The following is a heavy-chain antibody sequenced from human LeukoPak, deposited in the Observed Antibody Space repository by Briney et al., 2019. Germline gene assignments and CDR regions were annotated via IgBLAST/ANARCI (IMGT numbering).Heavy chain of an antibody. D-gene: IGHD2-2*01. Sequence: PSETLSLTCAVSGGSTSSTSYHWAWIRQPPGKGLEWIGNIYYSGSTYYNPSLRSRVTISVDTSKNQFSLKLSSVTAADTAVYYCASHDVGVGYALDYWGQGTLVTVSS. CDR3: ASHDVGVGYALDY. CDR2: IYYSGST. J-gene: IGHJ4*02. V-gene: IGHV4-39*01. CDR1: GGSTSSTSYH.